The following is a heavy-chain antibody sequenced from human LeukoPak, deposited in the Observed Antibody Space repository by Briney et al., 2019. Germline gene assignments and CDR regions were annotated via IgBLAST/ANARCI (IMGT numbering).Heavy chain of an antibody. J-gene: IGHJ4*02. Sequence: GGSLRLSCAASGFTFSSYAMSWVRPAPGKGLEWVSAISGSGGSTYYGDSVKGRFTISRDNSKNTLYLQMNSLRAEDTAVYYCAKPSGYSYVYSDWGQGNLVTVSS. D-gene: IGHD5-18*01. CDR1: GFTFSSYA. CDR2: ISGSGGST. V-gene: IGHV3-23*01. CDR3: AKPSGYSYVYSD.